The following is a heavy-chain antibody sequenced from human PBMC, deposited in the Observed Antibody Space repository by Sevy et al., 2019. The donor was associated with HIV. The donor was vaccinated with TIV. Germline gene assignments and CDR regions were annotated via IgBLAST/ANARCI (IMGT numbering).Heavy chain of an antibody. J-gene: IGHJ4*02. Sequence: ASVKVSCKASADTFTNNYMHWVRQAPGQALEWMGIIDPSAGNASYAQRFQGRVTMTRDTSTSTLYMDLNSLRSEDTAVYYCVRADPAQHFDSWGQGTLVTVSS. V-gene: IGHV1-46*01. CDR2: IDPSAGNA. CDR1: ADTFTNNY. CDR3: VRADPAQHFDS.